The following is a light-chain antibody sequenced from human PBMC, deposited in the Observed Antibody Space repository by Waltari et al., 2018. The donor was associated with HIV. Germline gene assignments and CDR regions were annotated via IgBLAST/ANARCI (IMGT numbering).Light chain of an antibody. CDR2: DDN. CDR3: CTYANDLWGV. Sequence: QSALTQPRSVSGSPGQSVTISCTGTSSAVGDYNYVSWYQHNPGTAPKLMIFDDNNRPSVDPVRFSSSKTGDTATMTRSRLEAEDDDDYCSCTYANDLWGVFGGGTKLTVL. V-gene: IGLV2-11*01. CDR1: SSAVGDYNY. J-gene: IGLJ3*02.